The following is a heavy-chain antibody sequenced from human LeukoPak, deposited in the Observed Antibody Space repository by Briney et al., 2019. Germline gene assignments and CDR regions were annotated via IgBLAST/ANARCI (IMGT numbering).Heavy chain of an antibody. J-gene: IGHJ4*02. D-gene: IGHD6-13*01. CDR1: GGSFSGYY. Sequence: PSETLSLTCAVYGGSFSGYYWSWIRQPPGKGLEWIGYIYYSGSTNYNPSLKSRVTMSVDTSKNQFSLKLSSVTAADTAVYYCASWAAAAGTDRFVDYWGQGTLVTVSS. CDR2: IYYSGST. CDR3: ASWAAAAGTDRFVDY. V-gene: IGHV4-59*01.